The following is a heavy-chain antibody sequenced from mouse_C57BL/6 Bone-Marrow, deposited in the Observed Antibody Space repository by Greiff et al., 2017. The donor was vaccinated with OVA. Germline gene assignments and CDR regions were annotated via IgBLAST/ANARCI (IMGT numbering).Heavy chain of an antibody. CDR1: GYTFTSFW. CDR3: SRSAGRGTWFAY. CDR2: IDPSNSYI. V-gene: IGHV1-69*01. Sequence: QVQLQQPGADLVMPGASVKLSCKASGYTFTSFWMHWVKQRPGQGLEWIGEIDPSNSYINYNQKFKGKSTLTVDKSSSTAYMQRSSLTSEDSAVYYCSRSAGRGTWFAYWGQGTLVNVSA. J-gene: IGHJ3*01. D-gene: IGHD3-3*01.